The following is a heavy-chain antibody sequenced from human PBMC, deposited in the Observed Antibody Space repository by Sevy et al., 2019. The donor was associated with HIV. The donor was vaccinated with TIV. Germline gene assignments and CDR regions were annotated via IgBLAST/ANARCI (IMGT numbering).Heavy chain of an antibody. V-gene: IGHV4-39*01. Sequence: SETLSLTCTVSGGSISSSSYYWSWIRQPPGKGLEWFGSIYYSGSTYYNPSLKSRVTISVDTSKNQFSLKLSSVTAADTAVYYCARQANCSSTSCSMYNWFDPWGQRTLVTVSS. CDR3: ARQANCSSTSCSMYNWFDP. D-gene: IGHD2-2*01. CDR2: IYYSGST. CDR1: GGSISSSSYY. J-gene: IGHJ5*02.